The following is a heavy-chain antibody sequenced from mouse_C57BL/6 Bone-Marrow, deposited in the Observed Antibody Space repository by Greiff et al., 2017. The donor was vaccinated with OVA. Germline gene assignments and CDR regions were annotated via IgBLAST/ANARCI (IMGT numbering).Heavy chain of an antibody. Sequence: QVQLQQSGPELVKPGASVKISCKASGYAFSSSWMNWVQQRPGKGLEWIGRIYPGDGDTNYNGKFKGKATLTADKSSSTAYMQLSSLTSEDSAVYFCARDITTGNAYWGQGTLVTVSA. CDR3: ARDITTGNAY. CDR2: IYPGDGDT. CDR1: GYAFSSSW. V-gene: IGHV1-82*01. D-gene: IGHD1-1*01. J-gene: IGHJ3*01.